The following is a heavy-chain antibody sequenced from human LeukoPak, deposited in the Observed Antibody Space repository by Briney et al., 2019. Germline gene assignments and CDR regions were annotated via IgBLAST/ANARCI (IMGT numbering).Heavy chain of an antibody. CDR2: IHPNDGSS. D-gene: IGHD2/OR15-2a*01. J-gene: IGHJ4*02. CDR3: ARHNNWAFDY. Sequence: GEPLQISCQASGYSFASYWIGWVRQMSGKGLEWMAIIHPNDGSSIYSPSFEGQVTISADKSINTAYLEWSTLKASDTAIYYCARHNNWAFDYWDRGTLLTVSS. CDR1: GYSFASYW. V-gene: IGHV5-51*01.